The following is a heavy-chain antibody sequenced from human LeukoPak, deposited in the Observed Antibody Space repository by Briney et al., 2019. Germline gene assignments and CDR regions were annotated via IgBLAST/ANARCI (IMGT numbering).Heavy chain of an antibody. CDR2: INPTSGVT. D-gene: IGHD2-8*01. Sequence: ASVKVSCKTSGYTFNGHLINWARQAPGQGLEWMGWINPTSGVTNYARKFQGRVTMTRDTSVTTAYMELKTLRSDDTAVYYCARDQGVATGGLSNFDYWGQGTLVTVS. V-gene: IGHV1-2*02. J-gene: IGHJ4*02. CDR3: ARDQGVATGGLSNFDY. CDR1: GYTFNGHL.